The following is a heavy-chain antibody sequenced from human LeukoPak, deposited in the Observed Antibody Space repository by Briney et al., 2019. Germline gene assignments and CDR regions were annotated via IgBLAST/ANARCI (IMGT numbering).Heavy chain of an antibody. Sequence: PSQTLSLTCTVSGGSISSGSYYWSWIRQPPGKGLEWVSYISSSGSTIYYADSVKGRFTISRDNAKNSLYLQMNSLRAEDTAVYYCARDPFVSGYDFWSGYPTFLRYWGQGTLVTVSS. CDR3: ARDPFVSGYDFWSGYPTFLRY. CDR1: GGSISSGSYY. D-gene: IGHD3-3*01. V-gene: IGHV3-11*04. CDR2: ISSSGSTI. J-gene: IGHJ4*02.